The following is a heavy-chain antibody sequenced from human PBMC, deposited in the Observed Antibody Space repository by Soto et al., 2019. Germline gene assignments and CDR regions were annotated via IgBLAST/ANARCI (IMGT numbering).Heavy chain of an antibody. V-gene: IGHV4-4*02. CDR1: GDSISSNNW. CDR3: ARHQTSLYYFDY. J-gene: IGHJ4*02. CDR2: IYHSGST. D-gene: IGHD1-1*01. Sequence: PSETLSLTCAVSGDSISSNNWWNWVRQAPGKGLEWIGEIYHSGSTNYNPSLKSRVTISVDKSKNQFSLKLSSVTAADTAMYYCARHQTSLYYFDYWGQGTLVTVSS.